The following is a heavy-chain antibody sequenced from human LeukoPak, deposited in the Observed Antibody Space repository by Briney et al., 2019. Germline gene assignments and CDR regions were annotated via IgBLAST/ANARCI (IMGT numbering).Heavy chain of an antibody. CDR2: IIHSGAT. CDR1: GGSFSDYY. D-gene: IGHD3-3*02. J-gene: IGHJ4*02. Sequence: SEALSLTCGASGGSFSDYYWSWIRQPPGKGLEWIGEIIHSGATSSSPSLKSRVTISMDPSKNQFSLRLSSVTAADTAVYYCARGRFSVYYFDYWGQGSLVTVSS. CDR3: ARGRFSVYYFDY. V-gene: IGHV4-34*01.